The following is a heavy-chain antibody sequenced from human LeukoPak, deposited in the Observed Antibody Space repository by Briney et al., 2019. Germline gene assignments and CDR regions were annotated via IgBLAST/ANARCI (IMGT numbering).Heavy chain of an antibody. CDR1: GFTFSSYW. J-gene: IGHJ4*02. CDR3: ARDEGGRGYSYGYDY. Sequence: GGSLRLSXAASGFTFSSYWMSWVSQAPGKGLEWVANIKQDGSEKYYVDSVKGRFTISRDNAKNSLYLQMNSLRAEDTAVYYCARDEGGRGYSYGYDYWGQGTLVTVSS. V-gene: IGHV3-7*01. D-gene: IGHD5-18*01. CDR2: IKQDGSEK.